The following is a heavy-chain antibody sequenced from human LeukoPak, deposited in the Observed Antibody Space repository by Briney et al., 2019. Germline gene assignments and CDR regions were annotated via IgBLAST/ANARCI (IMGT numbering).Heavy chain of an antibody. V-gene: IGHV3-30*18. CDR1: GFTFSSYG. Sequence: GGSLRLSCAASGFTFSSYGMHWVRQAPGKGLEWVAVISYDGSNKYYADSVKGRFTISRDNSKNTLYLQMNSLRAEDTAVYYCAKAPEGGVLRYFDWSIDYWGQGTLVTVSS. J-gene: IGHJ4*02. D-gene: IGHD3-9*01. CDR2: ISYDGSNK. CDR3: AKAPEGGVLRYFDWSIDY.